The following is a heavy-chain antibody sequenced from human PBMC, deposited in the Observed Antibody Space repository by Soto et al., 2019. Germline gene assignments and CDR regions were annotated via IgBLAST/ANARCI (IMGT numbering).Heavy chain of an antibody. CDR1: GFTFSSYW. CDR2: IKQDGSEK. D-gene: IGHD4-17*01. V-gene: IGHV3-7*01. CDR3: ARGHDYGDLDYFDY. J-gene: IGHJ4*02. Sequence: GGSLRLSCAASGFTFSSYWMSWVRQAPGKGLEWVANIKQDGSEKYYVDSVKGRFTISRDNAKNSLYLQMNSLRAEDTAVYYCARGHDYGDLDYFDYWGQGTLVTVSS.